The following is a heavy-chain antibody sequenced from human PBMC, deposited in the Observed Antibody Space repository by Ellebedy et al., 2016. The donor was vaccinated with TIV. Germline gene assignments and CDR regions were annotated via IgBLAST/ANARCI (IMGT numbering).Heavy chain of an antibody. CDR2: INSDGSST. CDR3: AKDKGSSSWPLPITYYFDY. J-gene: IGHJ4*02. V-gene: IGHV3-74*01. Sequence: GESLKISCAASGFTFSSYWMHWVRQAPGKGLVWVSRINSDGSSTSYADSVKGRFTISRDNAKNSLYLQMNSLRAEDTALYYCAKDKGSSSWPLPITYYFDYWGQGTLVTVSS. CDR1: GFTFSSYW. D-gene: IGHD6-13*01.